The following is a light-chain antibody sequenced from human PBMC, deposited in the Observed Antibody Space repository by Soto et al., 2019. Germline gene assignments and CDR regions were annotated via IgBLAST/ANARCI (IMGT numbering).Light chain of an antibody. CDR3: QQYDKWPT. CDR1: QSVSSD. J-gene: IGKJ1*01. Sequence: EIVMTQSPATLSVSPGEGVTLSCRASQSVSSDLAWYRQKPGQAPRLLIYGASTRATGIPARFRGSGSGTEFTLTISSLQSEDFAVYYCQQYDKWPTFGQGTKVDI. CDR2: GAS. V-gene: IGKV3-15*01.